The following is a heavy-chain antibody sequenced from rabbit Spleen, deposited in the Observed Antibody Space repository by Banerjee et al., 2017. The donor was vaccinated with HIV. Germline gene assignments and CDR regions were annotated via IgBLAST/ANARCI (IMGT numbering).Heavy chain of an antibody. CDR3: ARDLLGVIGWNFNL. J-gene: IGHJ4*01. CDR2: INAATAKP. V-gene: IGHV1S40*01. Sequence: QSLEESGGDLVKPGASLTLTCTASGFTIGSSDYMCWVRQAPGKGLEWIACINAATAKPVYATWAKGRFTISRTSSTTVTLRMTSLTAADRATYFCARDLLGVIGWNFNLWGQGTLVTVS. D-gene: IGHD1-1*01. CDR1: GFTIGSSDY.